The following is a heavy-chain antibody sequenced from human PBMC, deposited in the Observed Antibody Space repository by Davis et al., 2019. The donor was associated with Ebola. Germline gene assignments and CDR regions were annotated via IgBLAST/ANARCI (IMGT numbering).Heavy chain of an antibody. CDR1: GFTFSDYY. Sequence: GESLKISCAASGFTFSDYYMSWIRQAPGKGLEWVSYISSSSSYTNYADSVKGRFTISRDNAKNSLYLQMNSLRAEDTAVYYCARVGSGWVSYYFDYWGQGTLVTVSS. CDR2: ISSSSSYT. J-gene: IGHJ4*02. V-gene: IGHV3-11*06. CDR3: ARVGSGWVSYYFDY. D-gene: IGHD6-19*01.